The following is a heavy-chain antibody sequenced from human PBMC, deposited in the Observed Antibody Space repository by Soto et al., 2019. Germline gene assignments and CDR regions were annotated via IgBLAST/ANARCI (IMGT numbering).Heavy chain of an antibody. J-gene: IGHJ4*02. V-gene: IGHV4-4*07. CDR3: ARGSLAPDY. CDR2: IYTSGST. Sequence: SETLSLTCTVSGASLNNYYWSWARQPAGKGLEWVGRIYTSGSTNYNPSLESRVTMSVDTSKNQFSLKLSSVTAADTAVHYCARGSLAPDYWGQGTLVT. D-gene: IGHD1-26*01. CDR1: GASLNNYY.